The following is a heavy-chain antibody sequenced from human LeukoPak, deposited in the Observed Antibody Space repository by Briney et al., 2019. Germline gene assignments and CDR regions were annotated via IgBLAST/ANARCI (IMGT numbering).Heavy chain of an antibody. CDR3: ARGPGQLLWFGELLSPDAFDI. Sequence: GGSLRLSCAASGFTFSSYSMNWVRQAPGKGLEWVSSISSSSSYIYYADSVKGRFTISRDNAKNSLYLQMNSLRAEDTVVYYCARGPGQLLWFGELLSPDAFDIWGQGTMVTVSS. CDR2: ISSSSSYI. V-gene: IGHV3-21*01. D-gene: IGHD3-10*01. CDR1: GFTFSSYS. J-gene: IGHJ3*02.